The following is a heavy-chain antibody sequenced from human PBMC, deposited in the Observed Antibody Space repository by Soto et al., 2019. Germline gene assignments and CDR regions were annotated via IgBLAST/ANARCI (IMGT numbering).Heavy chain of an antibody. CDR3: ARDHPHSYGVYFFDY. CDR1: GGSISNYY. CDR2: IYSSGST. V-gene: IGHV4-59*01. Sequence: SETLSLTCTVSGGSISNYYWNWIRQSPGKGLEWIGYIYSSGSTHYNPSLQNRVTISIDTSKNQVSLKVNSVTAADTAVYYCARDHPHSYGVYFFDYWGQGTPVTVS. D-gene: IGHD5-18*01. J-gene: IGHJ4*02.